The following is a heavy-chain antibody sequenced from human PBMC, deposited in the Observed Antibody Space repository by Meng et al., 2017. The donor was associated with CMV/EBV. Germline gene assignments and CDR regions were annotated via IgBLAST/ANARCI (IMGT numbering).Heavy chain of an antibody. CDR2: IYYSGST. CDR1: CGSISSSSYY. J-gene: IGHJ6*02. CDR3: ARIAADNSYYYYYGMDV. D-gene: IGHD6-13*01. Sequence: SCTVSCGSISSSSYYWGWIRQPPGKGLEWIGSIYYSGSTYYNPSLKSRVTISVDTSKNQFSLKLSSVTAADTAVYYCARIAADNSYYYYYGMDVWGQGTTVTVSS. V-gene: IGHV4-39*01.